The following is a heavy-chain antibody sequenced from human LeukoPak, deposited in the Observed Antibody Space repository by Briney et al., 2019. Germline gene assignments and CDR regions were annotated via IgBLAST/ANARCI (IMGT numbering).Heavy chain of an antibody. CDR2: IGTRSNPI. Sequence: GGSLRLSCAASGFSFSDFYMSWMRQAPGMGLEWISYIGTRSNPIYYADSVKGRFTISRDDAKNSLYLQMSSLRDEDTAVYFCAREARGSGRDFDYWGQGILVTVSS. D-gene: IGHD1-26*01. CDR3: AREARGSGRDFDY. V-gene: IGHV3-11*01. J-gene: IGHJ4*02. CDR1: GFSFSDFY.